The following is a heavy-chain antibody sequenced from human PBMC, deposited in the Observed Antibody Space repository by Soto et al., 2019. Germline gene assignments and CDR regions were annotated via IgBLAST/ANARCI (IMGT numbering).Heavy chain of an antibody. CDR2: IKQDGSEK. CDR3: ARSQARPSPIDY. J-gene: IGHJ4*02. D-gene: IGHD2-2*01. V-gene: IGHV3-7*01. Sequence: GGSLRLSCAASGFTFSSHWMSWVRQAPGKGLEWVANIKQDGSEKYYVDSVKGRFTISRDNAKNSLYLQMNSLRAEDTAVYYCARSQARPSPIDYWGQGTLVTVSS. CDR1: GFTFSSHW.